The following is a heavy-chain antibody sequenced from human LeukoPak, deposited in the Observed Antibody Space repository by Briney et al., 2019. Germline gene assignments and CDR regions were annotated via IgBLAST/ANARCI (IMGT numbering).Heavy chain of an antibody. CDR2: INPNSGGT. J-gene: IGHJ4*02. D-gene: IGHD2-15*01. CDR3: ARGLPIHGDPFYYFEY. CDR1: GYTFTGYY. Sequence: ASVKVSCKASGYTFTGYYMHWVRQAPGQGLEWMGWINPNSGGTNYSQKFQGRVTMTRDTSISTAYMELSRLRSDARAVYYCARGLPIHGDPFYYFEYWGQGTLVTVSS. V-gene: IGHV1-2*02.